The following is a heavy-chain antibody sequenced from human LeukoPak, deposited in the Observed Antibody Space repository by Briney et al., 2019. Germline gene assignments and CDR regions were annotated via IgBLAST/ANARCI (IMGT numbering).Heavy chain of an antibody. D-gene: IGHD3-22*01. J-gene: IGHJ4*02. CDR1: GYTFTSYG. Sequence: GASVKVSCKASGYTFTSYGISWVRQAPGQGLEWMGWISAYNGNTNYAQKLQGRVTMTTDTSTSTAYMELRSLRSDDTAVYYCARGLSYYYDSSGYHHFDYWGEGTLVTVS. CDR3: ARGLSYYYDSSGYHHFDY. V-gene: IGHV1-18*01. CDR2: ISAYNGNT.